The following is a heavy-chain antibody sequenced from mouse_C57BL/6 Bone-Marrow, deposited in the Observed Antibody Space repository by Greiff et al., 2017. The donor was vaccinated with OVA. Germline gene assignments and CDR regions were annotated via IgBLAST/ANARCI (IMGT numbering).Heavy chain of an antibody. CDR2: ISNGGGST. D-gene: IGHD3-2*02. CDR1: GFTFSDYY. J-gene: IGHJ4*01. V-gene: IGHV5-12*01. CDR3: ARHSSGFYAMDY. Sequence: DVMLVESGGGLVQPGGSLKLSCAASGFTFSDYYMYWVRQTPEKRLEWVAYISNGGGSTYYPDTVKGRFTISRDNAKNTLYLQMSRLKSEDTAMYYCARHSSGFYAMDYWGQGTSVTVSS.